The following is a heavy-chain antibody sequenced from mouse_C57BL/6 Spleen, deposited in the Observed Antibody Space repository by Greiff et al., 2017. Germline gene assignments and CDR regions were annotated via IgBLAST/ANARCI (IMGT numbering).Heavy chain of an antibody. CDR3: ASRGYYGNYHGDY. D-gene: IGHD2-1*01. CDR2: IDPSDRYT. CDR1: GYTFTSYW. Sequence: QVQLQQPGAELVKPGASVKLSCKASGYTFTSYWMQWVKQRPGQGLEWIGEIDPSDRYTNYNQKFKGKATLTVDTSSSTAYMQLSSLTSEDSAVYDCASRGYYGNYHGDYWGQGTTLTVSS. J-gene: IGHJ2*01. V-gene: IGHV1-50*01.